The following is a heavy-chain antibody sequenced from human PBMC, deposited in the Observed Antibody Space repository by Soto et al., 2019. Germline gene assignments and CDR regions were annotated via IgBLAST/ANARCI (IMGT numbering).Heavy chain of an antibody. V-gene: IGHV3-23*01. CDR2: ISGSGGST. Sequence: GGSLRLSCAPSGFSFSSYAMSWVRQAPGKGLEWVSAISGSGGSTYYADSVKGRFTISRDNSKNTLYLQMNSLRAEDTALYCGAKDLYGDYGCWGKGTMITVAS. D-gene: IGHD4-17*01. J-gene: IGHJ4*02. CDR3: AKDLYGDYGC. CDR1: GFSFSSYA.